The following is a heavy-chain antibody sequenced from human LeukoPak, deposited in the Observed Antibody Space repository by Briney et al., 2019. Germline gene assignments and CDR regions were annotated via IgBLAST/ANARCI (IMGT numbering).Heavy chain of an antibody. D-gene: IGHD2-8*01. CDR2: ISLTGLT. V-gene: IGHV4-4*02. Sequence: SETLSLTCGVSGGSISNTNWWSWVRQPPGQGLEWIGEISLTGLTHYNPSLESRVTVSLDRSKNQLSLNLTSVTAADTAVYYCSRENGAFSPFGYWGQGTLVTV. CDR1: GGSISNTNW. J-gene: IGHJ4*02. CDR3: SRENGAFSPFGY.